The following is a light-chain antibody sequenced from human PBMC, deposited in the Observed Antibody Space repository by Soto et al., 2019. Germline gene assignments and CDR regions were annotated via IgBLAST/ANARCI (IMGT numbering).Light chain of an antibody. CDR1: QSVSSN. J-gene: IGKJ4*01. CDR2: GAS. Sequence: DILVTQSPATLSGSPGERATISCRASQSVSSNLAWYMQRPGKAPRLLIYGASTRATGIPARFSGSGSGTEFTLTISSLQSEDFVLYYCQQYDNWPLTFGGGTKVEI. CDR3: QQYDNWPLT. V-gene: IGKV3-15*01.